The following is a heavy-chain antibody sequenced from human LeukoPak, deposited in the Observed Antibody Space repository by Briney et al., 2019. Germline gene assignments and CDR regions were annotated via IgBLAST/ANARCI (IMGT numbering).Heavy chain of an antibody. V-gene: IGHV3-7*01. Sequence: GGSPRLSCAASGFTLSSFWMSWVRQAPGEGREWVANKRQEGGEKYDMDSVRGRFPISRDNAKNSLNLQMSGLRAGDTAIYYCARDRPGVGRLKGDYWGHGTLVTVSS. J-gene: IGHJ4*01. CDR1: GFTLSSFW. D-gene: IGHD2-8*01. CDR2: KRQEGGEK. CDR3: ARDRPGVGRLKGDY.